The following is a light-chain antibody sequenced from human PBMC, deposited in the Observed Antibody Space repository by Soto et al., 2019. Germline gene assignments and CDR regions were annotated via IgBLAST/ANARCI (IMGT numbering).Light chain of an antibody. CDR3: QQHGS. Sequence: EIVLKQSPATLSLPPGERATLSCRASQSVSSYLAWYQQKPGQAPRLVIYGASSRATGIPDRFSGSGSGTDFTLTISRLEPEDFAVYYCQQHGSFGQGTKVDIK. V-gene: IGKV3-20*01. J-gene: IGKJ1*01. CDR1: QSVSSY. CDR2: GAS.